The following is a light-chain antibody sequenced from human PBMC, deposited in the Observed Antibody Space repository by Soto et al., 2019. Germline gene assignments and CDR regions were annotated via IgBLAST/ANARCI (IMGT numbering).Light chain of an antibody. Sequence: EVVLTQSPGTLSLSPGERATLSGRASQSVSSSYLAWYQQKPGQAPRLLIYGASSRATGFPDRFSGTGSGTDFTLTISRLQPEDFAVYYCQYYGNSPKLTFGGGTKVEIK. CDR2: GAS. V-gene: IGKV3-20*01. J-gene: IGKJ4*01. CDR1: QSVSSSY. CDR3: QYYGNSPKLT.